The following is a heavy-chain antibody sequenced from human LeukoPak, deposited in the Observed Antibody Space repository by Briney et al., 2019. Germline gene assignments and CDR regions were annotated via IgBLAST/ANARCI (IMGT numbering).Heavy chain of an antibody. V-gene: IGHV3-23*01. CDR1: GFTFSTFA. J-gene: IGHJ4*02. D-gene: IGHD6-19*01. Sequence: PGGSLRLSCAASGFTFSTFAMNWVRQAPGKGLERVSAISDSGGSRYYADSVKGRFTISRDNAKNTVYLQMNSLRVEDTAVYYCAKGGGWLYYFDYWGQGSLVSVSS. CDR3: AKGGGWLYYFDY. CDR2: ISDSGGSR.